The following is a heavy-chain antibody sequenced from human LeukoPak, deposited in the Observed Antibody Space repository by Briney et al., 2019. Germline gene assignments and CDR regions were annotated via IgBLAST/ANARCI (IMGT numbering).Heavy chain of an antibody. CDR3: ARPIGARYFDWFNFDY. D-gene: IGHD3-9*01. J-gene: IGHJ4*02. CDR1: GYSISSGYY. Sequence: SETLFLTCAVSGYSISSGYYWGWIRQPPGQGLEWIGSTYHSGSTYYDPSLKSRVTISVDTSKNQFSLKLSSVTAADTAVYYCARPIGARYFDWFNFDYWGQGTLVTVSS. V-gene: IGHV4-38-2*01. CDR2: TYHSGST.